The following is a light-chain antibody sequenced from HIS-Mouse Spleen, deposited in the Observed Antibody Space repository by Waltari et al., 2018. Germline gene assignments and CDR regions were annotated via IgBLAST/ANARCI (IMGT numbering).Light chain of an antibody. J-gene: IGKJ4*01. CDR2: AAS. Sequence: DIQLTQSPSFLSASVGDRVTITCRASQGISSYLAWYQQKPGKAPKLLIYAASTLQSGVPSRFSGSGSGTEFTLTISSLQPEDFATYYCQQYGSSGGLTFGGGTKVEIK. CDR1: QGISSY. V-gene: IGKV1-9*01. CDR3: QQYGSSGGLT.